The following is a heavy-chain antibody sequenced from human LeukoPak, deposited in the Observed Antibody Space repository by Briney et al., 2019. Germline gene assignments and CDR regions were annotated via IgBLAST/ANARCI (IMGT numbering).Heavy chain of an antibody. J-gene: IGHJ3*02. CDR3: ARSGVQWQWLLTYDAFDI. D-gene: IGHD6-19*01. CDR1: GFTFSSYA. CDR2: ISYDKSNK. Sequence: PGGSLRLSCAASGFTFSSYAMHWVRQAPGKGLEWVALISYDKSNKHYADSVKGRFTISRDNSKNTLFVQMNSLRTEDTAVYYCARSGVQWQWLLTYDAFDIWGQGTMVTVSS. V-gene: IGHV3-30-3*01.